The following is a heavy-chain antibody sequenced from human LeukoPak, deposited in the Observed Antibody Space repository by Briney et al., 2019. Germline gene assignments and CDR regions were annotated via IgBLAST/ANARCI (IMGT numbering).Heavy chain of an antibody. CDR3: ARVGRVGRYFDWLMI. Sequence: GASVKVSCKASGYTFSSYYIQWVRQAPGQGLEWMGMINPNGGITTYAQKFQGTITMTRDTSTSTVYMELNSLRPEDTAMYYCARVGRVGRYFDWLMIWGQGTQVTVSS. J-gene: IGHJ4*02. CDR2: INPNGGIT. V-gene: IGHV1-46*01. CDR1: GYTFSSYY. D-gene: IGHD3-9*01.